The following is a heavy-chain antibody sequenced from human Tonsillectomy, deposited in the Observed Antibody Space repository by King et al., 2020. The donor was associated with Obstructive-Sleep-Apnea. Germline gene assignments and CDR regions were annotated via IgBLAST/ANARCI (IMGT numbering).Heavy chain of an antibody. CDR2: IYHSGST. J-gene: IGHJ6*02. D-gene: IGHD2-2*01. V-gene: IGHV4-4*02. CDR3: ARDLVVPAAIENYYYYYGMDV. CDR1: GGSISSSNW. Sequence: QLQESGPGLVKPSGTLSLTCAVSGGSISSSNWWSWVRQPPGKGLEWIGEIYHSGSTNYNPSLKSRVTISVDKSKNQFSLKLSSVTAADTAVYYCARDLVVPAAIENYYYYYGMDVWGQGTTVTVSS.